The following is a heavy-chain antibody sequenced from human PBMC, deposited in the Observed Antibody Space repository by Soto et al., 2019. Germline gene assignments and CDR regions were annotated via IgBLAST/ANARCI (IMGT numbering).Heavy chain of an antibody. V-gene: IGHV1-69*02. CDR1: GGTFSSYT. Sequence: QVQLVQSGAEVKKPGSSVKVSCKASGGTFSSYTISWVRQAPGQGLEWMGRIIPILGIANYAQKFQGRVTITADKSTSTAYMERSSLRSEDTAVYYCARATVAGTDLGDYWGQGTLVTVSS. CDR2: IIPILGIA. J-gene: IGHJ4*02. CDR3: ARATVAGTDLGDY. D-gene: IGHD6-19*01.